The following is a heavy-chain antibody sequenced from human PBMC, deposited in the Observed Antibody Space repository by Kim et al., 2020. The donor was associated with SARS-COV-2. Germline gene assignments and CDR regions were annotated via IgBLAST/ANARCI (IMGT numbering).Heavy chain of an antibody. CDR2: IYYSGST. CDR1: GGSISSYY. D-gene: IGHD6-19*01. J-gene: IGHJ3*02. Sequence: SETLSLTCTVSGGSISSYYWSWIRQPPGKGLEWIGYIYYSGSTNYNPSLKSRVTISVDTSKNQFSLKLSSVTAADTAVYYCASSKTGYSSGWYWGLGIDDAFDIWGQGTMVTVSS. V-gene: IGHV4-59*01. CDR3: ASSKTGYSSGWYWGLGIDDAFDI.